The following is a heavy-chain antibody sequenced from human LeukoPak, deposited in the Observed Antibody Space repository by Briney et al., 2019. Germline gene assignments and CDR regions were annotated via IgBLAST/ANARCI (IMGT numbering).Heavy chain of an antibody. J-gene: IGHJ4*01. CDR2: MTGTSTTF. V-gene: IGHV3-48*03. CDR3: SRSLSGYDPLSAF. CDR1: GFSFTSYA. D-gene: IGHD5-12*01. Sequence: GGSLRLSCEVSGFSFTSYAMTWVRQVPGKGLGWIAYMTGTSTTFYYADSVKGRFTISRDNAKNSLHLQMSSLTVEDTAVYYFSRSLSGYDPLSAFWGHGTRVTVS.